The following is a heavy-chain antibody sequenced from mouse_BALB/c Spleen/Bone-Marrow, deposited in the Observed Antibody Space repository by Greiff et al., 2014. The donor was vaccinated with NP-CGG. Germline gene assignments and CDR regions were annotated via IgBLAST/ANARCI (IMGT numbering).Heavy chain of an antibody. CDR2: IDPANGNT. CDR1: GFNIKDTY. D-gene: IGHD2-4*01. J-gene: IGHJ1*01. V-gene: IGHV14-3*02. Sequence: VTLKECGAELVKPGASVKLSCTASGFNIKDTYMHWVKQRPEQGLEWIGRIDPANGNTEYDPKFQGKATITVDTSSNTAYLQPNSLTSEYTAVYYCATMITDGYFDVWGAGTPVPVSS. CDR3: ATMITDGYFDV.